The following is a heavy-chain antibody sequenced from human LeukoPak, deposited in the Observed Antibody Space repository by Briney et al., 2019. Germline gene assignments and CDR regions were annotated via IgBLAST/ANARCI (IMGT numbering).Heavy chain of an antibody. CDR1: GFTFSSYW. Sequence: PGGSLRLSCAASGFTFSSYWMSWVRQAPGKGLEWVSVIYSGGSTYYADSVKGRFTISRDNSKNTLYLQMNSLRAEDTAVYYCARDLSDDYGAPADAFDIWGQGTMVTVSS. CDR3: ARDLSDDYGAPADAFDI. CDR2: IYSGGST. J-gene: IGHJ3*02. D-gene: IGHD4-17*01. V-gene: IGHV3-53*01.